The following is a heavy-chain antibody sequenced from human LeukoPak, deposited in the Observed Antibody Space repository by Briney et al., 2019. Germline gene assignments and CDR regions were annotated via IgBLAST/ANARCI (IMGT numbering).Heavy chain of an antibody. J-gene: IGHJ5*02. V-gene: IGHV4-39*07. Sequence: SETLSLTCTVSSGSINSDSHYWGWIRQPPGKGLEWIGSVYYKGTTQYNPSLKSRATMSVDTSNNRFSLSLTSATAADTGMYFCARWSSSWENNWFDPWGQGILVTVSS. CDR2: VYYKGTT. D-gene: IGHD6-13*01. CDR3: ARWSSSWENNWFDP. CDR1: SGSINSDSHY.